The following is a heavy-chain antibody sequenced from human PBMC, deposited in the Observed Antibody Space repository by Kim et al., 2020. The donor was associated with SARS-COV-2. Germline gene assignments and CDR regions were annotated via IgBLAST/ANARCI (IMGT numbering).Heavy chain of an antibody. CDR3: ARDKVSYDYVWGSYRYTWNFDY. V-gene: IGHV3-7*03. J-gene: IGHJ4*02. CDR2: IKQDGSEK. D-gene: IGHD3-16*02. CDR1: GFTFSSYW. Sequence: GGSLRLFCAASGFTFSSYWMSWVRQAPGKGLEWVANIKQDGSEKYYVDSVKGRFTISRDNAKNSLYLQMNSLRAEDTAVYYCARDKVSYDYVWGSYRYTWNFDYWGQGTLVTVSS.